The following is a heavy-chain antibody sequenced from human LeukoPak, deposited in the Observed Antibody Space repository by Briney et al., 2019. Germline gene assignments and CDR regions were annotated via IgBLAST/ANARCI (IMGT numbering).Heavy chain of an antibody. Sequence: AGGSLRFSCAASGFTFSSYAMHWVRQAPGKGLEWVAVISYDGSNKYYADSVKGRFTISRDNSKNTLYLQMNSLRAEDTAVYYCARGVGDYYGSGSPVGMDVWGKGTTVTVSS. CDR2: ISYDGSNK. D-gene: IGHD3-10*01. CDR3: ARGVGDYYGSGSPVGMDV. CDR1: GFTFSSYA. J-gene: IGHJ6*03. V-gene: IGHV3-30*01.